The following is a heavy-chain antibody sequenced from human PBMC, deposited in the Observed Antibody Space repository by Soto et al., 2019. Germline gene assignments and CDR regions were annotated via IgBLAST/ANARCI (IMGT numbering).Heavy chain of an antibody. J-gene: IGHJ6*02. CDR1: GGSISSGGYY. CDR3: ARGAMVRGVFIHTPNYYYGMDV. D-gene: IGHD3-10*01. V-gene: IGHV4-31*03. Sequence: PSETLSLTCTVSGGSISSGGYYWSWIRQHPGKGLEWIGYIYYSGSTYYNPSLKSRVTISVDTSKNQFSLKLSSVTAADTAVYYCARGAMVRGVFIHTPNYYYGMDVWGQGTTVTVSS. CDR2: IYYSGST.